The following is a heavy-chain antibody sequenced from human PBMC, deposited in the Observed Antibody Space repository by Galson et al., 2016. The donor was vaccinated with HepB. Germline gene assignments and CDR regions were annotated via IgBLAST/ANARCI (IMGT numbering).Heavy chain of an antibody. CDR3: ARDLIGRHHCSYYYYMDV. J-gene: IGHJ6*03. V-gene: IGHV4-61*01. CDR2: IYYSGST. CDR1: GAFVSSGSYY. Sequence: ETLSLTCTVSGAFVSSGSYYWTWIRQPPGKGLEWIGYIYYSGSTNYNPSLKSRVTMSVDTSKNQFSLKLSSVTAADTAVYYCARDLIGRHHCSYYYYMDVWGKGTPVTVSS.